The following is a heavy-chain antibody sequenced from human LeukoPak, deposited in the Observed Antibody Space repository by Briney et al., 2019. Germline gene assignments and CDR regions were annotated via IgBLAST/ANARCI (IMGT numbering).Heavy chain of an antibody. D-gene: IGHD4-17*01. J-gene: IGHJ4*02. CDR3: AKDIGGTVTSDY. V-gene: IGHV3-30*18. CDR1: GFTFSSYG. Sequence: GGSLRLSCAASGFTFSSYGMHWVRQAPGKGLEWVAVISYDGSNKYYADSVKGRFTISRDNSKNTLYLQMNSLRAEDTAVYYCAKDIGGTVTSDYWSQGTLVTVSS. CDR2: ISYDGSNK.